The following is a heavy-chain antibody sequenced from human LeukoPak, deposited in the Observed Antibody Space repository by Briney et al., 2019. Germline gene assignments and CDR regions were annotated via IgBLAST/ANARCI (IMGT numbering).Heavy chain of an antibody. CDR1: GYTFTGYY. CDR2: INPNSGGT. J-gene: IGHJ5*02. V-gene: IGHV1-2*02. Sequence: ASVKVSCKASGYTFTGYYMHWVRQAPGQWLEWMGWINPNSGGTNYAQKFQGRVTMTRDTSISTAYMELSRLRSDDTAVYYCARSATMVRGVKNWFDPWGQGTLVTVSS. D-gene: IGHD3-10*01. CDR3: ARSATMVRGVKNWFDP.